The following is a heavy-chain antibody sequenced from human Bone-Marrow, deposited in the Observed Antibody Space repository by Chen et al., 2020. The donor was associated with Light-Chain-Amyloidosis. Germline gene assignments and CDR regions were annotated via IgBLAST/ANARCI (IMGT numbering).Heavy chain of an antibody. V-gene: IGHV3-21*01. CDR3: ASSAPDPSS. CDR2: VTNSSSNI. CDR1: GFTFSNYD. J-gene: IGHJ5*02. Sequence: EVQLVESGGGLVKPGGSLRLSCAASGFTFSNYDMNWVRQVPGKGLEWISAVTNSSSNIYYADSVRGRFTISRDNAKNSLYLQMNSVRAENTAMYYCASSAPDPSSWGQGTLVTVSS.